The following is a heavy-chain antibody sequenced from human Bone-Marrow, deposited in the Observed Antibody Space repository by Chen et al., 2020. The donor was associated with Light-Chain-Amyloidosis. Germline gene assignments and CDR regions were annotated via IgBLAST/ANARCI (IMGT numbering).Heavy chain of an antibody. V-gene: IGHV4-59*01. CDR1: GGSISSYY. D-gene: IGHD5-18*01. CDR2: IYYSGST. Sequence: QVQLQESGPGLVKPSETLSLTCTVSGGSISSYYWSWIRQPPGKGLEWIGYIYYSGSTNYNPPLKSRVTISVDTPKNQFSLRLSSVTAADTAVYYCARGTWIQLWSTFDYWGQGALVTVPS. CDR3: ARGTWIQLWSTFDY. J-gene: IGHJ4*02.